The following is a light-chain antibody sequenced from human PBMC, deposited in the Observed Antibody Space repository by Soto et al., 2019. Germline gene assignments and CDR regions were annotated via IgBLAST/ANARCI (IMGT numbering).Light chain of an antibody. CDR1: SSNVGGYNY. J-gene: IGLJ1*01. CDR2: EVS. Sequence: QSVLTQPRSVSGSPGQSVALSCTGTSSNVGGYNYVSWYQQHPGKAPKLMIYEVSQRPSGVPDRFSGSKSGNTASLTVSGLQTEDEADYYCSAYAGSNNFVFGSGTKVTVL. V-gene: IGLV2-8*01. CDR3: SAYAGSNNFV.